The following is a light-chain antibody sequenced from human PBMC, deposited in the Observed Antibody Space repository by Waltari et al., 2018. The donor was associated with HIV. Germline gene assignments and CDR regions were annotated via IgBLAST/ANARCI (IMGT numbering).Light chain of an antibody. J-gene: IGLJ2*01. CDR2: RNN. V-gene: IGLV1-47*01. Sequence: QFVLTQPPSASGTPGQRVTISCSGSSSNLGSNYVYWYQQLPGTAPKLLIYRNNQRPSGVPDRFSGSKSGTSASLAISGLRSEDEADYYCATWDDSLSVVVFGGGTKLTVL. CDR1: SSNLGSNY. CDR3: ATWDDSLSVVV.